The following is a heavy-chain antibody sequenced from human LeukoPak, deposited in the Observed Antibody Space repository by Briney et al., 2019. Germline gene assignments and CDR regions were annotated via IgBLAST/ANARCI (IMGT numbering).Heavy chain of an antibody. CDR2: ISAYNGNT. Sequence: GASVKVSCKASGYTFTSYGTSWVRQAPGQGLEWMGWISAYNGNTNYAQKLQGRVTMTTDTSTSTAYMELRSLRSDDTAVYYCARDLGVVGAPGYMDVWGKGTTVTISS. V-gene: IGHV1-18*01. J-gene: IGHJ6*03. CDR3: ARDLGVVGAPGYMDV. D-gene: IGHD1-26*01. CDR1: GYTFTSYG.